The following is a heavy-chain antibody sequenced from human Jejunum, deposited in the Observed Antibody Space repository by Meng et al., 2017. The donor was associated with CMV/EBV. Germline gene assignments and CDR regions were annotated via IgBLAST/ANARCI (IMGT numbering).Heavy chain of an antibody. D-gene: IGHD6-13*01. Sequence: GGSISSSGYYWGWTRQPPGKGLEWIGNVYDGGKTYYNPSLKSRITISLDTTKSQFSLRLSSVTAADTAVYYCSRDEGEYRVYSRLDWGQGTLVTVSS. CDR1: GGSISSSGYY. J-gene: IGHJ4*02. CDR3: SRDEGEYRVYSRLD. V-gene: IGHV4-39*07. CDR2: VYDGGKT.